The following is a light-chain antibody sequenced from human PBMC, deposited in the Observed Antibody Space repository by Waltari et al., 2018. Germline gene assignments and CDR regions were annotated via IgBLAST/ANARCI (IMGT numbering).Light chain of an antibody. Sequence: QSVLTQPPSVSAAPGQRVTISCSGGSSNIGNNYVSWYRQFPGTDPKLLIYENTERPAGIPGRCSGSKSGTSATLDITGLQAGDEADYYCGTWDSSLSGAVFGGGTHLTVL. CDR2: ENT. J-gene: IGLJ7*01. CDR1: SSNIGNNY. V-gene: IGLV1-51*02. CDR3: GTWDSSLSGAV.